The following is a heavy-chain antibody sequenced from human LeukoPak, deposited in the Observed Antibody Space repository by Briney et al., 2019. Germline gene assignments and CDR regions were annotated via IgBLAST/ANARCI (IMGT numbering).Heavy chain of an antibody. CDR1: GYTFTIFG. CDR2: ISAYNGNT. V-gene: IGHV1-18*01. Sequence: ASVTVSCTASGYTFTIFGITWVRQAPGQGLEWMGWISAYNGNTNYAQKLQGRVTMTTDTSTSTAYMELRSLRSDDTAVYYCARGEAARTYYYYGMDVWGQGTTVTVSS. D-gene: IGHD6-6*01. J-gene: IGHJ6*02. CDR3: ARGEAARTYYYYGMDV.